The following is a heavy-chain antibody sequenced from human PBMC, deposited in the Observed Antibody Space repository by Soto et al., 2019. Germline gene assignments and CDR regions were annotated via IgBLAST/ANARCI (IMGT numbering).Heavy chain of an antibody. V-gene: IGHV3-23*01. CDR3: AKRRGDGYFDL. Sequence: EVQLLESGGALVQSGGSLRLSCAASGFTFSNFVMSWVRRAPGKGLEWISAIGGTSGSTYYADSVKGRFTISRDNSKNTLSLQMSRLRAEDTAVYYCAKRRGDGYFDLWGRGTLVTISS. J-gene: IGHJ2*01. D-gene: IGHD7-27*01. CDR1: GFTFSNFV. CDR2: IGGTSGST.